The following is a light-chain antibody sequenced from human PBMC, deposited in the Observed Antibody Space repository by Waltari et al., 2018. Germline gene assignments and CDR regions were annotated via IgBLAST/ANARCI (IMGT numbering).Light chain of an antibody. CDR3: NSRDSSGNPVV. CDR2: GKN. V-gene: IGLV3-19*01. J-gene: IGLJ2*01. Sequence: SSELTQDPAVSVALGQTVRITCQGDSLRSYDASWYQQKPGQAPVLFIYGKNNRPSGIPDRFSGSSSGNTASLTITGAQAEDEADYYCNSRDSSGNPVVFGGGTKLTVL. CDR1: SLRSYD.